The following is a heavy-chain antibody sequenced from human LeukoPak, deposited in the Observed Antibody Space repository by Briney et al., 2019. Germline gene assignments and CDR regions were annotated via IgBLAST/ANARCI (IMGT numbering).Heavy chain of an antibody. CDR2: ISGSGGST. J-gene: IGHJ4*02. CDR1: GFTXSSYA. D-gene: IGHD3-22*01. CDR3: AKESPSYYYDSSGYYPDY. Sequence: LRLSCAASGFTXSSYAMSWVRQAPGKGLEWVSAISGSGGSTYYADSVKGRFTISRDNSKNTLYLQMNSLRAEDTAVYYCAKESPSYYYDSSGYYPDYWGQGTLVTVSS. V-gene: IGHV3-23*01.